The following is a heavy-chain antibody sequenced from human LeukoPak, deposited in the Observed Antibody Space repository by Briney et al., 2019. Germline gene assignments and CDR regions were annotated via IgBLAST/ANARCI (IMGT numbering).Heavy chain of an antibody. CDR2: INPNSGGT. CDR1: GYTFTGYY. Sequence: ASVKVSCKASGYTFTGYYMHWVRQAPGQGLEWMGWINPNSGGTNYAQKFQGWVTMTRDTSISTAYMELSRLRSDDTAVYYCAIQRQYSSSWDYWGQGTPVTVSS. J-gene: IGHJ4*02. V-gene: IGHV1-2*04. D-gene: IGHD6-13*01. CDR3: AIQRQYSSSWDY.